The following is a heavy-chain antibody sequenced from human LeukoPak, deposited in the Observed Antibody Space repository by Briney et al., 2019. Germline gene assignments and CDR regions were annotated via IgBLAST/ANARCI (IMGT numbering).Heavy chain of an antibody. CDR3: AKDRGYSYGEIDY. CDR2: ISWNSGSI. CDR1: GFTFDDYA. D-gene: IGHD5-18*01. J-gene: IGHJ4*02. Sequence: QPGGSLRLSCAASGFTFDDYAMHWVRQAPGKGLEWVSGISWNSGSIGYADSVKGRFTISRDNAKNSLYLQMNSLRAEDTALYYCAKDRGYSYGEIDYWGQGTLVTVSS. V-gene: IGHV3-9*01.